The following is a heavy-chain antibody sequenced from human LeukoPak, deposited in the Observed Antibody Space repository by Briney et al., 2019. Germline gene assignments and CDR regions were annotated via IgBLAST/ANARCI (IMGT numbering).Heavy chain of an antibody. V-gene: IGHV3-48*03. D-gene: IGHD6-19*01. CDR2: ISSSGSSI. CDR3: ARVGSGWYYYYMDV. J-gene: IGHJ6*03. CDR1: GFTFRSYE. Sequence: GGSLRLSCAASGFTFRSYEMNWVRQASGKGLEWVSYISSSGSSIYVDAVKGRFTISRDNAKNSMYLQMNSLRVEDTAVYYCARVGSGWYYYYMDVWGKGTTVTISS.